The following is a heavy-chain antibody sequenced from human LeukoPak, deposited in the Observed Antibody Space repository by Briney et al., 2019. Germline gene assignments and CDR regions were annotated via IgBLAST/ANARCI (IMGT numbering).Heavy chain of an antibody. Sequence: ASETLSLTCTVSGGSISSYYWSWIRQPPGKGLEWIGYIYYSGSTNYNPSLKSRVTISVDTSKNQFSLKLSSVTAADTAVYYCARLRTYYYDSSGPRDFDYWGQGTMVTVSS. CDR3: ARLRTYYYDSSGPRDFDY. V-gene: IGHV4-59*08. CDR1: GGSISSYY. CDR2: IYYSGST. D-gene: IGHD3-22*01. J-gene: IGHJ4*02.